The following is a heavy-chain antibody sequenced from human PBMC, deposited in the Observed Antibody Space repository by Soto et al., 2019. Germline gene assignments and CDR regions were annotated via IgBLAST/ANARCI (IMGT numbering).Heavy chain of an antibody. CDR3: ASVPVY. D-gene: IGHD2-2*01. V-gene: IGHV4-30-2*01. CDR1: GGSISSGGYS. CDR2: MYHSGST. Sequence: PSETLSLTCAVSGGSISSGGYSWSLIRQPPGKGLEWIGYMYHSGSTYYNPSLKSRVTISIARSKNQFSLKLSSVTAADTAVYYWASVPVYRGKGILVTVSS. J-gene: IGHJ4*02.